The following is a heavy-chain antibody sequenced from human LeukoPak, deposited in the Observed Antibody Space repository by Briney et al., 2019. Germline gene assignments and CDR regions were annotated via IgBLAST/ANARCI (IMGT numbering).Heavy chain of an antibody. J-gene: IGHJ3*02. V-gene: IGHV3-23*01. Sequence: GGSLRLSCAASGLTFSSYAMSWVRQAPGKGLEWVSAISGSGGSTYYADSVKGRFTISRDNSKNTLYLQMNSLRAEDTAVYYCAKHDCGGNWADAFDIWGQGTMVTVSS. CDR2: ISGSGGST. CDR1: GLTFSSYA. D-gene: IGHD4-23*01. CDR3: AKHDCGGNWADAFDI.